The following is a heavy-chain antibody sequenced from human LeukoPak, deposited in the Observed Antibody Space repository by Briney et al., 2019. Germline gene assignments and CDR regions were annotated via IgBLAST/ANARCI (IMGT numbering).Heavy chain of an antibody. Sequence: GGSLRLSCAASGFTFSSYSMKWVRQAPGGGLEWVSSISSSNSYIYNADSVKGRFTISRDNAKNSLYLQMNSLRAEDTAVYYCARDQGLLVVAGRFGYWGQGTLVTVSS. CDR3: ARDQGLLVVAGRFGY. V-gene: IGHV3-21*01. CDR2: ISSSNSYI. J-gene: IGHJ4*02. CDR1: GFTFSSYS. D-gene: IGHD6-19*01.